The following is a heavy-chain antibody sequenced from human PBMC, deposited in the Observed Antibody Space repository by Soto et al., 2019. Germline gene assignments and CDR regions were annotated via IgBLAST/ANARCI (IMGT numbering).Heavy chain of an antibody. D-gene: IGHD2-2*01. CDR1: GGSISIGGYY. CDR2: IYYSGST. CDR3: ATETPVVVPAGGMDV. V-gene: IGHV4-31*03. Sequence: SETLSLTCTVSGGSISIGGYYWSCIRQHPGKGLEWIGYIYYSGSTYYNPSLKSRVTISVDTSKNQFSLKLSSVTAADTAVYYCATETPVVVPAGGMDVWGQGTTVTVSS. J-gene: IGHJ6*02.